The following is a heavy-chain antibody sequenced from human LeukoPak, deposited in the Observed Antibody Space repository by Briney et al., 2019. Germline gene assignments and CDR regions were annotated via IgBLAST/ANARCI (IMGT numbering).Heavy chain of an antibody. J-gene: IGHJ4*02. D-gene: IGHD3-3*01. V-gene: IGHV3-21*01. Sequence: PGGSLRLSCAASGFTFSSYSMNWVRQAPGKGLEWVASISSSGSYIYYADSVKGRFTISRDNAKNSLYLQMNSLRAEDTAVYYCARGGSLEWLFWGQGTLVTVSS. CDR1: GFTFSSYS. CDR3: ARGGSLEWLF. CDR2: ISSSGSYI.